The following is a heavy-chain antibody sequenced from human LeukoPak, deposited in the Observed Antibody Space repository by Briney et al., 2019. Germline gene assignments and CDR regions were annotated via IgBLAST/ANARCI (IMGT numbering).Heavy chain of an antibody. Sequence: GASVKVSCKASGYTFTGYYMHWVRQAPGQGLEWMGWINPNSGGTNYAQKFQGRVTMTRDTSISTAYMEPGRLRSDDTAVYYCARTDSSYYYDSSGYYSQLDYWGQGTLVTVSS. CDR2: INPNSGGT. J-gene: IGHJ4*02. D-gene: IGHD3-22*01. CDR3: ARTDSSYYYDSSGYYSQLDY. V-gene: IGHV1-2*02. CDR1: GYTFTGYY.